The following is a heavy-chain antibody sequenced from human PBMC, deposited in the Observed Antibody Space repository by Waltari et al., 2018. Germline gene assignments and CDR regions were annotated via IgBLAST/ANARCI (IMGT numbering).Heavy chain of an antibody. CDR1: GGSFSGYY. Sequence: QVQLQQWGAGLLKPSETLSLTCAVYGGSFSGYYWSWIRQPPGKGLAWVGEINHSVSINYNPALKSRVTISVDTSKNQFSLKLSSVTAADTALYYCSVSRRDTYYDFWSGYLDAFDIWGQGTMVTVSS. J-gene: IGHJ3*02. V-gene: IGHV4-34*01. CDR3: SVSRRDTYYDFWSGYLDAFDI. CDR2: INHSVSI. D-gene: IGHD3-3*01.